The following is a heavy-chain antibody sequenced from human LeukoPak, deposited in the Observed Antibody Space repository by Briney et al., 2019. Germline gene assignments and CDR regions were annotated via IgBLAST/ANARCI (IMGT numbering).Heavy chain of an antibody. CDR1: AFTFSDYS. J-gene: IGHJ3*01. CDR3: AREDDSWGPNNLDL. D-gene: IGHD7-27*01. Sequence: GGSLRLSCAASAFTFSDYSMNWVRQAPGKGLEWISYIDTSSSTMYYADSVMGRFTIPRDNAKESLYLQMNSLRDEDTAVYYCAREDDSWGPNNLDLWGQGTMVTVSS. V-gene: IGHV3-48*02. CDR2: IDTSSSTM.